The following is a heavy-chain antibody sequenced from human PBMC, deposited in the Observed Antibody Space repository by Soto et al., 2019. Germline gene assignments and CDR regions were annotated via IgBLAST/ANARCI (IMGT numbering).Heavy chain of an antibody. CDR2: INSDGSST. J-gene: IGHJ5*02. CDR3: ARSRVFPENWFDP. D-gene: IGHD2-21*01. Sequence: GGSLRLSCAASGFTFRSYWMQWVRQAPGKGLVWVSWINSDGSSTSYADSVKGRFTISRDNAKNTLYLQMNSLRAEDTAVYYCARSRVFPENWFDPWGQGTLVTVSS. V-gene: IGHV3-74*01. CDR1: GFTFRSYW.